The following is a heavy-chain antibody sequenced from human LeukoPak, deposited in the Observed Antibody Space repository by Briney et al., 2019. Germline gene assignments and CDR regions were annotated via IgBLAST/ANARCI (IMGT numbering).Heavy chain of an antibody. CDR1: GGSISSTTYY. D-gene: IGHD4-17*01. J-gene: IGHJ4*02. Sequence: PSETLSLTCTVSGGSISSTTYYWGWIRQPPGKRLEWIGTIFHSGSTYHNPSLNSRVTISIDTSKNQFSLRLSSVTAADTAVYYCARQMNTVTADYWGQGTLVTVSS. CDR2: IFHSGST. CDR3: ARQMNTVTADY. V-gene: IGHV4-39*01.